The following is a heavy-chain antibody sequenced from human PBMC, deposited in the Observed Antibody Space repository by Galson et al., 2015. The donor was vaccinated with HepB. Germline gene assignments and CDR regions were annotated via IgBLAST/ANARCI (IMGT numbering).Heavy chain of an antibody. J-gene: IGHJ4*02. Sequence: SLRLSCAASGLTFSSYAMSWVRQAPGKGLEWVSTISGSGGSTYYADSVKGRFTISRDNSKNTLYLQMNSLRAEDTAVYYCAKVQWYCSGVRCYIFDYWGQGTLVTVSS. CDR2: ISGSGGST. CDR1: GLTFSSYA. D-gene: IGHD2-15*01. V-gene: IGHV3-23*01. CDR3: AKVQWYCSGVRCYIFDY.